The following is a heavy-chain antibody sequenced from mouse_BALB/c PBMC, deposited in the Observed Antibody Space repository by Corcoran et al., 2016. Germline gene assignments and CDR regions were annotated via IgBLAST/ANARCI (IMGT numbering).Heavy chain of an antibody. CDR3: ARNYYGSSYATDY. D-gene: IGHD1-1*01. J-gene: IGHJ4*01. CDR1: GYSFTDYI. CDR2: INPYYGST. V-gene: IGHV1-39*01. Sequence: EIQLQQTGPELVKPGASVKISCKASGYSFTDYIMLWVKQSHGKSLEWIGNINPYYGSTSYNLKFKGKATLTVDKSSSTAYMQLNSLTSEDSAVYYCARNYYGSSYATDYWGQGTSVTVSS.